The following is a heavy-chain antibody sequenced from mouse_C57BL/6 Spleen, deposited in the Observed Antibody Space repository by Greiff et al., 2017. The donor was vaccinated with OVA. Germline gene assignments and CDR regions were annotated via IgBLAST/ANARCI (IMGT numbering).Heavy chain of an antibody. CDR1: GFSINSDCY. CDR3: ARAHYYGSSPLAMDY. Sequence: VQLKESGPSLVRPSQTLSLTCTVTGFSINSDCYWIWIRQFPGNKLEYIGYTFYSGITYYNPSLESRTYITRDTSKNQFSLKLSSVTTEDTATYYCARAHYYGSSPLAMDYWGQGTSVTVSS. V-gene: IGHV3-3*01. J-gene: IGHJ4*01. D-gene: IGHD1-1*01. CDR2: TFYSGIT.